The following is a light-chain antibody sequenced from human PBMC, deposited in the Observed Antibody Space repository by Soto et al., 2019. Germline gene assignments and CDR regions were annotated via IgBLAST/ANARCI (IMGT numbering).Light chain of an antibody. V-gene: IGKV3-20*01. CDR3: QQYGSS. CDR2: GAS. Sequence: EIVLTQCPGTLSLSPEERATLSCRASQSVSSSYLAWYQQKPGQAPRLLIYGASSRATGIPDRFSGSGSGTDFTLNISRLEHEDFAVYYCQQYGSSFGQGTKVEIK. CDR1: QSVSSSY. J-gene: IGKJ1*01.